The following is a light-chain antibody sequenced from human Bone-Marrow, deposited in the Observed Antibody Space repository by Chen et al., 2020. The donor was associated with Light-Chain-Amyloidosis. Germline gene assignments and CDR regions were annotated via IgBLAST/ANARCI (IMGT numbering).Light chain of an antibody. V-gene: IGKV3-15*01. Sequence: EIVMTQSPATLSGSPGERATLSCRASQSVSSNLAWYQQKPGQAPRLLIYGASTRATGIPARFSGSGSGTEFTLTISSLQSEDFAVYYCQQYHNWPPWTFGQGTMVEIK. CDR3: QQYHNWPPWT. J-gene: IGKJ1*01. CDR1: QSVSSN. CDR2: GAS.